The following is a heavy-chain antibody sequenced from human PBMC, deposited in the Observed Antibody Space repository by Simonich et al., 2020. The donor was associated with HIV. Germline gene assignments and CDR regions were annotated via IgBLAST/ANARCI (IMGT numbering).Heavy chain of an antibody. CDR1: GFTFSRYS. V-gene: IGHV3-48*01. CDR2: LSNRCSVI. CDR3: ARDWYFDL. J-gene: IGHJ2*01. Sequence: EVQLVEAGGGLVQPGGSLRLSFAASGFTFSRYSMNWVRQAPGKGLAWVAYLSNRCSVIYYADSVKGRFTISRDNDKNSLYLRMNSLRAEDTAVYYCARDWYFDLWGRGTLVTVSS.